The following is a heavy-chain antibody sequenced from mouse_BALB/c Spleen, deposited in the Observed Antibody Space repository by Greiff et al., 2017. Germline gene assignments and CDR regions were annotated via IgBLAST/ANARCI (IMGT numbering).Heavy chain of an antibody. CDR1: GFTFSSYT. V-gene: IGHV5-12-2*01. Sequence: EVKVVESGGGLVQPGGSLKLSCAASGFTFSSYTMSWVRQTPEKRLEWVAYISNGGGSTYYPDTVKGRFTISRDNAKNTLYLQMSSLKSEDTAMYYCASHYYGYGNAMDYWGQGTSVTVSS. CDR3: ASHYYGYGNAMDY. J-gene: IGHJ4*01. D-gene: IGHD1-2*01. CDR2: ISNGGGST.